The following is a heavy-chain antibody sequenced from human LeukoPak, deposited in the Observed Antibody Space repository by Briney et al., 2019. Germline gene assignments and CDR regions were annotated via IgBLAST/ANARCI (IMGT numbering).Heavy chain of an antibody. V-gene: IGHV3-30*02. CDR3: AKAQGWELPYYFDY. CDR1: GFTFSSYG. Sequence: PGGSLRLSCAASGFTFSSYGMHGVRQAPGKGLEWVAFIRYDGSNKYYADSVKGRFTISRDNSKNTLYLQMNSLRAEDTAVYYCAKAQGWELPYYFDYWGQGTLVTVSS. D-gene: IGHD1-26*01. CDR2: IRYDGSNK. J-gene: IGHJ4*02.